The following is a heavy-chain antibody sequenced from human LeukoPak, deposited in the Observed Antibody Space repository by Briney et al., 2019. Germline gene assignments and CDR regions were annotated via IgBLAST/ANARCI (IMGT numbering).Heavy chain of an antibody. Sequence: GGSLRLSCAASGFTFDDHGMHWVRQAPGKGLEWVANINQDGSEKYYVNSVKGRFTISRDNAKNSLYLQMNSLRAEDTAIYFCAREDDWNYEDYWGQGTLVTVSS. CDR1: GFTFDDHG. J-gene: IGHJ4*02. CDR2: INQDGSEK. CDR3: AREDDWNYEDY. D-gene: IGHD1-7*01. V-gene: IGHV3-7*01.